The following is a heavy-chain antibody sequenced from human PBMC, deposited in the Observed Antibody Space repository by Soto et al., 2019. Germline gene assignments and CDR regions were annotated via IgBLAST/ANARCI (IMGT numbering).Heavy chain of an antibody. Sequence: GSLRLSCAASGFTFSTYALHWVRQAPGEGLEWVAVISYDGSNKYYADSVKGRFTISRDNSKKTLYLEMNSLRTEDTAVYYCARDVNRISGTRTRFDYWGQGTLVTVSS. J-gene: IGHJ4*02. CDR2: ISYDGSNK. D-gene: IGHD1-20*01. V-gene: IGHV3-30-3*01. CDR1: GFTFSTYA. CDR3: ARDVNRISGTRTRFDY.